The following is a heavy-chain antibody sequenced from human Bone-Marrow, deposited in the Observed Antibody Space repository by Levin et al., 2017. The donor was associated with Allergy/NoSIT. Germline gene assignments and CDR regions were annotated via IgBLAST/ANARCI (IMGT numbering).Heavy chain of an antibody. V-gene: IGHV1-46*01. CDR3: ARSATPIVVVTAPHFDY. Sequence: AASVKVSCKASGFIFTSYYIHWVRQAPGQGLEWMGIIDPSGYSATYAQKFQGRVTLTRDTSTTTVYMDLRSLTSDDTAVYFCARSATPIVVVTAPHFDYWGQGSLVTVSS. CDR1: GFIFTSYY. CDR2: IDPSGYSA. J-gene: IGHJ4*02. D-gene: IGHD2-21*02.